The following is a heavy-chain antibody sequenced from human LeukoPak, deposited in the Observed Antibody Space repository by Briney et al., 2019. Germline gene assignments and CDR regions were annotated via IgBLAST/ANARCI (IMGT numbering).Heavy chain of an antibody. V-gene: IGHV3-23*01. CDR1: GFTFSSFG. Sequence: GESLRLSCVASGFTFSSFGMTWARQAPGKGLEWVSTISDSGDGTYYAESVKGRFTISRDNSKNTLYLQMNSLRVDDTAVYYCARTYSSDYWGQGTLVTVSS. CDR3: ARTYSSDY. D-gene: IGHD6-13*01. CDR2: ISDSGDGT. J-gene: IGHJ4*02.